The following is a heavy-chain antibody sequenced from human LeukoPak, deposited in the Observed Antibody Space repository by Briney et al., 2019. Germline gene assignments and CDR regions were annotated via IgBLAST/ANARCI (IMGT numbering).Heavy chain of an antibody. J-gene: IGHJ3*02. Sequence: SETLSLTCAVYGGSFSGYYWSWIRQPPGKGLEWIGEINHSGSTYYNPSLKSRVTISVDTSKNQFSLKLSSVTAADTAVYYCASGPYYYDSSGYYPSGDAFDIWGQGTMVTVSS. CDR2: INHSGST. V-gene: IGHV4-34*01. CDR3: ASGPYYYDSSGYYPSGDAFDI. CDR1: GGSFSGYY. D-gene: IGHD3-22*01.